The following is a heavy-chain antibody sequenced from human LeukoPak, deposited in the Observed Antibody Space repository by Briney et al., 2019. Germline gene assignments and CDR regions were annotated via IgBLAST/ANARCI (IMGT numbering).Heavy chain of an antibody. Sequence: SETLSLTCSVSGVSISRSFYYWGWIRQHPGKGLEWIGAIYYTGSTDYNPSLQSRVTMSVDTSKNQFSLKLSSVTAADTAVYYCARDIGGRYYFHYWGQGTLVTVSS. CDR2: IYYTGST. CDR3: ARDIGGRYYFHY. CDR1: GVSISRSFYY. J-gene: IGHJ4*02. D-gene: IGHD3-10*01. V-gene: IGHV4-39*07.